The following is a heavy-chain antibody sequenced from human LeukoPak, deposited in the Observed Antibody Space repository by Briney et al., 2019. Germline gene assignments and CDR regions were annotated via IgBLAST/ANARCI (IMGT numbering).Heavy chain of an antibody. CDR3: AKELGATRYFDY. D-gene: IGHD5-12*01. CDR2: ISYDGSNK. CDR1: GFTFSSFG. Sequence: GGSLRLSCAASGFTFSSFGMHWVRQAPGKGLEWVAVISYDGSNKYYADSVKGRFTISRDNSKNTLYLQMNCLRVEDTAVYYCAKELGATRYFDYWGQGTLVTVSS. V-gene: IGHV3-30*18. J-gene: IGHJ4*02.